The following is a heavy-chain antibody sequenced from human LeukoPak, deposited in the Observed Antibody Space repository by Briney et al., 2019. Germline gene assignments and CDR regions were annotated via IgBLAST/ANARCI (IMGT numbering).Heavy chain of an antibody. CDR2: IIPMFGTA. Sequence: ASVKVSCKASGGIFSSYVISWVRQAPGQGLEWMGGIIPMFGTANYAQKFQGRVTMTRNTSISTAYMELSSLRSEDTAVYYCARWYEDYYDSSGYYDYWGQGTLVTVSS. V-gene: IGHV1-69*05. CDR1: GGIFSSYV. D-gene: IGHD3-22*01. J-gene: IGHJ4*02. CDR3: ARWYEDYYDSSGYYDY.